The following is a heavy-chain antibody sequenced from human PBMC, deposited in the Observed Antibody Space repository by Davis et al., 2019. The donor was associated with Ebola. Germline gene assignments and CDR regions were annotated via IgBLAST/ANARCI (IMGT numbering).Heavy chain of an antibody. CDR3: ARDREDIYYYYYGMDV. CDR2: ISGSGATT. Sequence: GESLKISCAASGFTFSNYAMSWVRQAPGKGLEWVSGISGSGATTYYADSVKGRFTISRDNSKNTLYLQMNSLRAEDTAVYYCARDREDIYYYYYGMDVWGQGTTVTVSS. J-gene: IGHJ6*02. V-gene: IGHV3-23*01. D-gene: IGHD2-15*01. CDR1: GFTFSNYA.